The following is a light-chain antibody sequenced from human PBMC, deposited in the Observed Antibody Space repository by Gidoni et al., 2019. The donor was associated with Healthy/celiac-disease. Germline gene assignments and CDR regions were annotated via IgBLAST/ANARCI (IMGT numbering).Light chain of an antibody. V-gene: IGLV4-69*01. CDR1: SGHSSYA. J-gene: IGLJ3*02. CDR3: QTWGTGIRV. CDR2: LNSDGSH. Sequence: QLVLTQSPSASSSLGASVKPTCTLSSGHSSYAIAWHQQQPEKGPRYLMKLNSDGSHSKGDGIPDRCSCSSSGAERYLTIASLQSVDEADDYWQTWGTGIRVFGGGTKLTVL.